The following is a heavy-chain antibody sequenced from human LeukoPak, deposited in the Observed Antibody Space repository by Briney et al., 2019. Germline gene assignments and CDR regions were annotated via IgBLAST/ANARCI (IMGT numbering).Heavy chain of an antibody. J-gene: IGHJ3*02. Sequence: PSETLSLTCTVSGGSFRTDYWSWVRQPPGKGLECLGYINYSGTTYYNPSLKSRVTISVDTSKNQFSLKLSPVTAADTAVYYCARQNPLSSAFDIWGQGTMVTVSS. CDR2: INYSGTT. CDR3: ARQNPLSSAFDI. D-gene: IGHD2-2*01. V-gene: IGHV4-59*08. CDR1: GGSFRTDY.